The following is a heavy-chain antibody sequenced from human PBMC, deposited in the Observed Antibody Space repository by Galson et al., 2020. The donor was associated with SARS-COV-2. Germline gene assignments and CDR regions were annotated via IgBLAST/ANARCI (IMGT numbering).Heavy chain of an antibody. J-gene: IGHJ4*02. Sequence: GGSLRLSCAASGFTFSNAWMSWVRQAPGKGLAWVGRIKSKTDGGTTDYAAPVKGRFTISRDDSKNTLYLQMNSLKTEDTAVYYCTTDSTLYSGSYYYLDYWGQGTLVTVSS. CDR3: TTDSTLYSGSYYYLDY. CDR1: GFTFSNAW. CDR2: IKSKTDGGTT. D-gene: IGHD1-26*01. V-gene: IGHV3-15*01.